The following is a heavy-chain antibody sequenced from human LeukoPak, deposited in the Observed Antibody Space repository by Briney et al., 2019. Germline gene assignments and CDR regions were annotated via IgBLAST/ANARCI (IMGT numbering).Heavy chain of an antibody. CDR1: GFTFSSYS. CDR3: ARGGVFDAFDI. D-gene: IGHD3-16*01. Sequence: GGSLRLSCAASGFTFSSYSMNWVRQAPGKGLECVSSISSSSSYIYYADSVKGRFTISRDNAKNSLYLQMNSLRAEDTAVYYCARGGVFDAFDIWGQGTMVTVSS. J-gene: IGHJ3*02. CDR2: ISSSSSYI. V-gene: IGHV3-21*01.